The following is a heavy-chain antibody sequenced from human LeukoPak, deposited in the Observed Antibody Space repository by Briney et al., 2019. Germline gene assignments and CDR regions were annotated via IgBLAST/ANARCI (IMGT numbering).Heavy chain of an antibody. D-gene: IGHD6-13*01. CDR1: GGSFSGYY. V-gene: IGHV4-34*01. CDR3: ASQGGSSWYHDAFDI. Sequence: SETLSLTCAVYGGSFSGYYWSWIRQPPGKGLEWIGDINHSGSTNYSPSLKSRVTLSVDTSKNHFSLKLSSLTAADTAVYYCASQGGSSWYHDAFDIWGQGTMVTVSS. J-gene: IGHJ3*02. CDR2: INHSGST.